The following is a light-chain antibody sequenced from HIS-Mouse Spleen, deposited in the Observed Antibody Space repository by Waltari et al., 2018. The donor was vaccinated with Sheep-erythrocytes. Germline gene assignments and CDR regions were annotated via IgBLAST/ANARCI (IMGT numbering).Light chain of an antibody. CDR2: DAS. V-gene: IGKV1-33*01. CDR1: QDISNY. CDR3: QQYDNLFT. J-gene: IGKJ3*01. Sequence: DIQMTQSPSSLSASVGDRVPITCQASQDISNYLNWYQQNPGKAPKLLIYDASNLETGVPSRFSGSGSGTDFTFTISSLQPEDIATYYCQQYDNLFTFGPGTKVDIK.